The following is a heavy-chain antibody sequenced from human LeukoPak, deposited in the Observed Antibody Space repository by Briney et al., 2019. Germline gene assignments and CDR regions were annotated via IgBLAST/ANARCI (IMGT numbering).Heavy chain of an antibody. V-gene: IGHV1-2*02. CDR3: AREILYDYITDY. J-gene: IGHJ4*02. CDR1: GYTFTGYY. CDR2: INPNSGGT. Sequence: ASVKVSCKASGYTFTGYYMHWVRQAPGQGLEWTGWINPNSGGTNYAQKLQGRVTMITDTSTSTAYMELRSLRSDDTAMYYCAREILYDYITDYWGQGTLVAVSS. D-gene: IGHD4-11*01.